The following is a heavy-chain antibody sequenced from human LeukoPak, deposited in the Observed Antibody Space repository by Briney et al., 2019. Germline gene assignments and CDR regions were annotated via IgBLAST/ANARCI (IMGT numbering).Heavy chain of an antibody. J-gene: IGHJ3*02. V-gene: IGHV4-30-4*02. Sequence: SETLSLTCTVSGGSISSGDYYWSWIRQPPGKGLEWIGYIYYSGSTYYNPSLKSRVTISVDTSKNQFSLKLSSVTAADTAVYYCARDYKYSSGWYNAFDIWGQGTMVTVSS. CDR3: ARDYKYSSGWYNAFDI. CDR1: GGSISSGDYY. CDR2: IYYSGST. D-gene: IGHD6-19*01.